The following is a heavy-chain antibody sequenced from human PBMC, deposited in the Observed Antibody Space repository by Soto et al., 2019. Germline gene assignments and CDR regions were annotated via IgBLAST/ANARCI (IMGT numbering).Heavy chain of an antibody. Sequence: GGSLRLSCAASGFTFSSYGMHWVRQAPGKGLEWVAVISYDGSNKYYADSVKGRFTISRDNSKNTLYLQMNSLRAEDTAVYYCAKDACSSGWYGLPLDYWGQGTLVTVSS. V-gene: IGHV3-30*18. D-gene: IGHD6-19*01. CDR3: AKDACSSGWYGLPLDY. J-gene: IGHJ4*02. CDR2: ISYDGSNK. CDR1: GFTFSSYG.